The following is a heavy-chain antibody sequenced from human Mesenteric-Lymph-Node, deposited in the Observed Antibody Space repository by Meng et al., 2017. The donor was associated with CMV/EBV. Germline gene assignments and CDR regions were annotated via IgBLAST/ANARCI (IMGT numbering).Heavy chain of an antibody. Sequence: GESLKISCAASGFTFSSYAMHWVRQAPGKGLEWVAVISYDGSNKYYADSVKGRFTISRDNSKNTLYLQMNSLRAEDTAVYYCARSSSSSYSYYYYGVDVWGQGTTVTVSS. CDR2: ISYDGSNK. V-gene: IGHV3-30*04. D-gene: IGHD6-6*01. CDR1: GFTFSSYA. J-gene: IGHJ6*02. CDR3: ARSSSSSYSYYYYGVDV.